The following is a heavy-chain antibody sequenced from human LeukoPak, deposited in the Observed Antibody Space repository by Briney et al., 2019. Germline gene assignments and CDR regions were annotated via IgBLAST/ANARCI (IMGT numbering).Heavy chain of an antibody. Sequence: GGSLRLSCAASGFTVSSNYVSWVRQAPGKGLEWVSVIYSGGSTYYADSVKGRFTISRDNSKNTLYLQMNSLRAGDTAVYYCARSPRGGPTLLVWGQGTLVTVSS. CDR1: GFTVSSNY. CDR3: ARSPRGGPTLLV. D-gene: IGHD4-23*01. CDR2: IYSGGST. J-gene: IGHJ4*02. V-gene: IGHV3-53*01.